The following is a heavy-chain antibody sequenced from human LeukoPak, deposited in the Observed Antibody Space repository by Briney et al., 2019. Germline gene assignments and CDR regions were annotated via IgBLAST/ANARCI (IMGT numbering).Heavy chain of an antibody. CDR1: GFTFSSYS. D-gene: IGHD1-26*01. J-gene: IGHJ4*02. CDR3: ARGVGTSSGYYFDY. CDR2: IGSRSSYI. V-gene: IGHV3-21*01. Sequence: GGSLRLSCAASGFTFSSYSMNWVRQAPGKGLEWVSSIGSRSSYIYHADSVKGRFTISGDNAKNSLYLQMNGLRAEDTAVYYCARGVGTSSGYYFDYWGQGTLVTVSS.